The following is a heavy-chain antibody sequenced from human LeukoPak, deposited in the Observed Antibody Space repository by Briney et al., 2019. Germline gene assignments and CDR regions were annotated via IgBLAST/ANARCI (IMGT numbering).Heavy chain of an antibody. J-gene: IGHJ5*02. CDR3: AKDPVPKVPAAXNWXDP. D-gene: IGHD2-2*01. Sequence: GGSLRLSCAASGFTFSSYAMSWVRQAPGKGLEWVSAISGSGGSTYYADSVKGRFTISRDNSKNTLYLQMNSLRAEDTAVYYXAKDPVPKVPAAXNWXDPXGQGXLVTV. V-gene: IGHV3-23*01. CDR2: ISGSGGST. CDR1: GFTFSSYA.